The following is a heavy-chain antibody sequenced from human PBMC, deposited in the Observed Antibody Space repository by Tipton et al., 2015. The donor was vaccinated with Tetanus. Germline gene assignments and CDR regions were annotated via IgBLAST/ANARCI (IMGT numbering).Heavy chain of an antibody. CDR3: ARAVIAAETFFDRYYYYGMDV. CDR2: MNPNSGNT. Sequence: QLVQSGPEVKKPGASVKVSCKASGYTFTSYDINWVRQATGQGLEWMGWMNPNSGNTGYAQKFQGRVTMTRNTSISTAYMELSSLRSEDTAVYYCARAVIAAETFFDRYYYYGMDVWGQGTTVTVSS. J-gene: IGHJ6*02. D-gene: IGHD6-13*01. V-gene: IGHV1-8*01. CDR1: GYTFTSYD.